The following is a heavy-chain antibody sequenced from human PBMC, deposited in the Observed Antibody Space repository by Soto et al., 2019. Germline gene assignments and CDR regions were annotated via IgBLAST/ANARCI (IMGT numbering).Heavy chain of an antibody. CDR3: AREYQQLVTLDYCYYMDV. J-gene: IGHJ6*03. CDR1: GGSISSGGYY. D-gene: IGHD6-13*01. V-gene: IGHV4-31*03. Sequence: QVQLQESGPGLVKPSQTLSLTCTVSGGSISSGGYYWSWIRQHPGKGLEWIVYIYYSGSTYYNTSLKSRVTISVDTSKHQFSLKLSSVTAEDTAVYYCAREYQQLVTLDYCYYMDVWGKGTTVTVSS. CDR2: IYYSGST.